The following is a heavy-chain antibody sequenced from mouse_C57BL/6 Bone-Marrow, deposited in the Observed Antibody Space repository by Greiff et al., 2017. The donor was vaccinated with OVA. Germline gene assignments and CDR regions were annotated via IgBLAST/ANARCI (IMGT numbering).Heavy chain of an antibody. CDR3: TRTYYYGSSYDYWYFDV. Sequence: VQLQQPGAELVKPGASVKMSCKASGYTFTSYWITWVKQRPGQGLEWIGDIYPGSGSTNYNEKFKSKATLTVDTSASTAYMELSSLTNEDSAVYYCTRTYYYGSSYDYWYFDVWGTGTTVTVSS. V-gene: IGHV1-55*01. D-gene: IGHD1-1*01. CDR2: IYPGSGST. J-gene: IGHJ1*03. CDR1: GYTFTSYW.